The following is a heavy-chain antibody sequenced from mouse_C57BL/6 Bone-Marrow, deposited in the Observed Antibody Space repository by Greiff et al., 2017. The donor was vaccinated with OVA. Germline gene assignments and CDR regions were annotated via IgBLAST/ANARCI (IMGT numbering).Heavy chain of an antibody. Sequence: EVNLVESGGDLVKPGGSLKLSCAASGFTFSSYGMSWVRQTPDKRLEWVATISSGGSYTYYPDSVKGRFTISRDNAKNTLYLQMSSLKSEDTAMYYCARRAIVGAMDYWGQGTSVTVSS. J-gene: IGHJ4*01. CDR3: ARRAIVGAMDY. V-gene: IGHV5-6*01. D-gene: IGHD1-3*01. CDR2: ISSGGSYT. CDR1: GFTFSSYG.